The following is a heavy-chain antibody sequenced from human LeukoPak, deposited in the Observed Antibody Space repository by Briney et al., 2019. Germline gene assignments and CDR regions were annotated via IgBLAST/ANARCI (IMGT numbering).Heavy chain of an antibody. J-gene: IGHJ4*02. Sequence: PGGSLRLSCAASGFTFSSYGMHWVRQAPGKGLEWVAFIRYDGSNKYYADSVKGRFTISRDNSKNTLYLQVNSLRAEDTAVYYCAKDMTTVTFFDYWGQGTLVTVSS. CDR1: GFTFSSYG. CDR2: IRYDGSNK. CDR3: AKDMTTVTFFDY. D-gene: IGHD4-17*01. V-gene: IGHV3-30*02.